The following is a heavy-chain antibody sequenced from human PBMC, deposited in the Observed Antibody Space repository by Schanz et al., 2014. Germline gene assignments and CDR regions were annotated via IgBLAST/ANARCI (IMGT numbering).Heavy chain of an antibody. D-gene: IGHD3-3*01. CDR2: ISSRSSHI. CDR3: ARGRVLKS. V-gene: IGHV3-21*01. J-gene: IGHJ5*02. CDR1: GFTASSHS. Sequence: VQLVESGGGVVQPGGSLRLSCGVSGFTASSHSMNWVRQAPGKGLEWVSSISSRSSHIYYADSVKGRFTISRDNAKNSLFLQMNSLRPEDTAVYYCARGRVLKSWGQGTLVTASS.